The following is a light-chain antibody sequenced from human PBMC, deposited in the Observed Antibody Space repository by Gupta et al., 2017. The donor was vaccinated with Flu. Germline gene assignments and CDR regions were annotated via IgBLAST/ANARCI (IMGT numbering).Light chain of an antibody. J-gene: IGKJ5*01. V-gene: IGKV1-33*01. CDR1: HDIKNY. Sequence: PSSLAASVGDSVTITCQASHDIKNYLNWYQQKPGKAPRLVIYDASRLQTGVPSRFSGSGSGTDFTFTISSLQPEDLATYFCQQDGNAPHTFGQGTRLDIK. CDR3: QQDGNAPHT. CDR2: DAS.